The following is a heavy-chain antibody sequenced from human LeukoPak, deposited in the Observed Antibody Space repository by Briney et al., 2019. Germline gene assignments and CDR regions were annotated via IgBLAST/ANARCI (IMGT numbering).Heavy chain of an antibody. CDR1: GYSFTSYW. CDR2: IYHGDSEI. J-gene: IGHJ4*02. V-gene: IGHV5-51*01. CDR3: ARQGAYYYDSSGYYLDY. Sequence: GESLKISCKCSGYSFTSYWLGWVRQMPGKGLEWMGIIYHGDSEIRYSPSFQGQVTISADKSISTAYLQWSSLKASDTAMYYCARQGAYYYDSSGYYLDYWGQGTLVTVSS. D-gene: IGHD3-22*01.